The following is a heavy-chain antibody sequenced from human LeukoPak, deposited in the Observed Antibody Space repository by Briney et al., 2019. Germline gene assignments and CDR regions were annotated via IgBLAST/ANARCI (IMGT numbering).Heavy chain of an antibody. D-gene: IGHD2-15*01. CDR2: INTDGSST. CDR1: GFTFSSYW. J-gene: IGHJ4*02. V-gene: IGHV3-74*01. CDR3: ARREGFCKGGTCYLDF. Sequence: GGSLRLSCAASGFTFSSYWMHWVRQAPGKGLVWVPRINTDGSSTTYADSVKGRFTISRDNVKNTLYLQMNSLRAEDTAVYYRARREGFCKGGTCYLDFWGQGTLVTVSS.